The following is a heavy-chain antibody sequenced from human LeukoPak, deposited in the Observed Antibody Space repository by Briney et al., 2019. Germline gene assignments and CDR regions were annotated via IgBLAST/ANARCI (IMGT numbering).Heavy chain of an antibody. D-gene: IGHD6-13*01. CDR2: INAGNGNT. CDR1: GYTITSYA. Sequence: ASVKVSCKASGYTITSYAMHWERQAPGQRLEWMGWINAGNGNTKYSQKFQGRVTITRDTSASTAYMELSSLRSEDTAVYYCARGGTLYSSSWDTFYYYGMDVWGKGTTVTVSS. J-gene: IGHJ6*04. CDR3: ARGGTLYSSSWDTFYYYGMDV. V-gene: IGHV1-3*01.